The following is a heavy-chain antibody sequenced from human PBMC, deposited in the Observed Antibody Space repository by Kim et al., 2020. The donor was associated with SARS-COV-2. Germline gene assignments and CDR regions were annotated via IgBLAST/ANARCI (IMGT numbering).Heavy chain of an antibody. D-gene: IGHD3-10*01. CDR3: ARDSWGYYGSGSYAICDY. V-gene: IGHV1-3*01. CDR2: INAGNGNT. Sequence: ASVKVSCKASGYTFTSYAMHWVRQAPGQRLEWMGWINAGNGNTKYSQKFQGRVTITRDTSASTAYMELSSLRSEDTAVYYCARDSWGYYGSGSYAICDYWGQGTLVTVSS. CDR1: GYTFTSYA. J-gene: IGHJ4*02.